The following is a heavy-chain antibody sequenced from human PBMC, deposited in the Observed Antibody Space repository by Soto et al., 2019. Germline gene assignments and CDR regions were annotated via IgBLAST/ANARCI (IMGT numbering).Heavy chain of an antibody. D-gene: IGHD5-18*01. V-gene: IGHV5-10-1*01. J-gene: IGHJ4*02. CDR3: ARLNPGYSYGQV. Sequence: EVQLVQSGAEVKKPGESLRISCKGSGYSFTNYWISWVRQMPGKGLEGMGRIDPRESDAKYSPSFQGHVTISTDKSISTAYLQWSSLTASDTAMYYCARLNPGYSYGQVWGQGTLVTVSS. CDR1: GYSFTNYW. CDR2: IDPRESDA.